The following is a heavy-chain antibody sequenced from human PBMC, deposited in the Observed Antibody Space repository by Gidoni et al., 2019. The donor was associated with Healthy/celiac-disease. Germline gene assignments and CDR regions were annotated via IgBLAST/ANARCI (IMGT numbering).Heavy chain of an antibody. CDR2: IYYSGST. V-gene: IGHV4-39*01. Sequence: QLQLQESGPGLGKPSETLSLTCTVAGGSISSSSYYWGWIRQPPGKGLEWIGSIYYSGSTYYNPSLKSRVTISVDTSKNQFSLKLSSVTAADTAVYYCARRGGSGSYYSFDYWGQGTLVTVSS. CDR1: GGSISSSSYY. D-gene: IGHD1-26*01. CDR3: ARRGGSGSYYSFDY. J-gene: IGHJ4*02.